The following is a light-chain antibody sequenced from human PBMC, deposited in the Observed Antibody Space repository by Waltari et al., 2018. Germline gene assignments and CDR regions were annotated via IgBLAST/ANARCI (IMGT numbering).Light chain of an antibody. CDR1: QSILYSPDKRNY. CDR2: KAS. CDR3: QQYQSFWT. Sequence: DIVMTQSPDSLAVSLGERATIDCKSSQSILYSPDKRNYLNWLQQKPGKAPELLIYKASSLENGVPSRFSGSGSGTEFTLTISSLQPDDFATYYCQQYQSFWTFGQGTKVEIK. V-gene: IGKV4-1*01. J-gene: IGKJ1*01.